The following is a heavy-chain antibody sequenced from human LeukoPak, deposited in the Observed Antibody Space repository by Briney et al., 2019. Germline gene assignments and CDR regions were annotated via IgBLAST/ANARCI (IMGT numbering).Heavy chain of an antibody. J-gene: IGHJ3*02. CDR2: LNAGSDNT. V-gene: IGHV1-3*01. CDR1: GFTFTSYA. CDR3: AREGEDFYDDSGYYYDAFAM. D-gene: IGHD3-22*01. Sequence: ASVKVSCKASGFTFTSYAMHWVRQAPGQRLEWMGWLNAGSDNTKYSQKFQDRVTFTWDTPASTAYMELSSLRSEDTAVYYCAREGEDFYDDSGYYYDAFAMWGQGTMVTVSS.